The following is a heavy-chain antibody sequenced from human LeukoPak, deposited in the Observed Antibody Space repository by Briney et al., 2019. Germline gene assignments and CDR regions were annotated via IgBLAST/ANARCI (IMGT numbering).Heavy chain of an antibody. Sequence: PSETLSLTCAVYGGSFSGYYWSWIRQPPGKGLEWIGEINHSGSTNYNPSLKSRVTISVDTSKNQCSLKLSSVTAAGTAVYYCARGPYSTYYYYGMDVWGQGTTVTVSS. J-gene: IGHJ6*02. CDR3: ARGPYSTYYYYGMDV. CDR1: GGSFSGYY. V-gene: IGHV4-34*01. CDR2: INHSGST. D-gene: IGHD6-13*01.